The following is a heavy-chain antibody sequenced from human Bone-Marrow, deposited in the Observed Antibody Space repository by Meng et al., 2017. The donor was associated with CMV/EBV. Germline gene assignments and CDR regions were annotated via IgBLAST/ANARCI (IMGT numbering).Heavy chain of an antibody. D-gene: IGHD6-6*01. Sequence: GGSLRLSCAASGFTVSSNYMSWVRQAPGKGLEWVSVIYSGGSTYYADSVKGRFTISRDNSKNTLYLQMNSLRAEDTAVYYCARGSDYYYYGMDVWGQGTTVTVSS. V-gene: IGHV3-53*01. CDR1: GFTVSSNY. CDR3: ARGSDYYYYGMDV. CDR2: IYSGGST. J-gene: IGHJ6*02.